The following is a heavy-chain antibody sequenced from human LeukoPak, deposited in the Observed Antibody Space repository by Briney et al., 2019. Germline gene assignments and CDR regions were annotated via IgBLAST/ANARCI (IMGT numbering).Heavy chain of an antibody. V-gene: IGHV4-59*01. CDR1: GGSIRSYY. CDR3: ARAGVVTNPNSYWYFDL. CDR2: IYYSGST. D-gene: IGHD3-3*01. Sequence: PSETLSLTCTVSGGSIRSYYWSWIRQPPGKGLEWIGYIYYSGSTNYNPYLESRVTISVDTSKNQFSLKLNSVTAADTAVYYCARAGVVTNPNSYWYFDLWGRGTLVTVSS. J-gene: IGHJ2*01.